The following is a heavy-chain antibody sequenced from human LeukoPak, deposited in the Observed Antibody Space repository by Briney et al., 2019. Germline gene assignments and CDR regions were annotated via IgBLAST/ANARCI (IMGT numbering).Heavy chain of an antibody. J-gene: IGHJ4*02. CDR1: GYAFTSYD. CDR2: MNPNSGNT. D-gene: IGHD6-13*01. CDR3: ARGSAAAGHYTNDY. V-gene: IGHV1-8*01. Sequence: ASVKVPCKASGYAFTSYDINWVRQATGQGLEWMGWMNPNSGNTGYAQKFQGRVTMTRNTSISTAYMELSSLRSEDTAVYYCARGSAAAGHYTNDYWGQGTLVTVSS.